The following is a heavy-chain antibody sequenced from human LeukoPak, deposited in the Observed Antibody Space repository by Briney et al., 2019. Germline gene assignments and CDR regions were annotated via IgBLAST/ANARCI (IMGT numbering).Heavy chain of an antibody. V-gene: IGHV3-7*01. CDR2: IKQDGSEK. CDR1: GFTFSSYG. Sequence: GGSLRLSCAASGFTFSSYGMHWVRQAPGKGLEWVANIKQDGSEKYYVDSVKGRFTISRDNAKNSLYLQMNSLRAEDTAVYYCARDGYYDFWSGYYVPFDYWGQGTLVTVSS. D-gene: IGHD3-3*01. J-gene: IGHJ4*02. CDR3: ARDGYYDFWSGYYVPFDY.